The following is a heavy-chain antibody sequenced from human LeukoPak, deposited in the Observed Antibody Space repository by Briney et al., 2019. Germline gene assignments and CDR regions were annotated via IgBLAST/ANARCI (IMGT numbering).Heavy chain of an antibody. CDR1: GFKFNSYW. V-gene: IGHV3-74*01. CDR3: ARDYHDYGDYVDY. CDR2: INTHGNTA. J-gene: IGHJ4*02. Sequence: GGSLRLSCIVSGFKFNSYWMNWVRQVPGKGLVWVAHINTHGNTANYADSVKGRFTISRDNAKNTLYLQMNSLRAEDTAVYYCARDYHDYGDYVDYWGQGTLVTVSS. D-gene: IGHD4-17*01.